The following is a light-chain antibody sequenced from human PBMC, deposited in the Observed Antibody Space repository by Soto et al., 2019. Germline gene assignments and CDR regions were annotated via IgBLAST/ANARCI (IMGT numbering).Light chain of an antibody. CDR1: SSDVGAYNY. CDR2: DVT. Sequence: QSALTQPRSVSGSPGQTLTISCTGTSSDVGAYNYVSWYQQRPGKAPQFIIYDVTKRPSGVPDRFSGSKSGNTASLTISGLQADDEADYFCCAYVGSYTFVFGTGTKLTVL. J-gene: IGLJ1*01. V-gene: IGLV2-11*01. CDR3: CAYVGSYTFV.